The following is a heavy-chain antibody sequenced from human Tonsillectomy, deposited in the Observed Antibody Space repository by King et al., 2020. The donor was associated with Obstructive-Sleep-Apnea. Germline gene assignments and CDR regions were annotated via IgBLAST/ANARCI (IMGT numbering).Heavy chain of an antibody. CDR3: AKDSPLWGGDNHGMDV. D-gene: IGHD2-21*01. J-gene: IGHJ6*02. CDR1: GFTFDVYA. V-gene: IGHV3-43D*03. CDR2: ISWDVGST. Sequence: VQLVESGGVVVQPGGSLRLSCAASGFTFDVYAMHWVRQAPGRGLEWVSLISWDVGSTYYADSVKGRFTISRDNSKNSLYLKMNSLRAEDTALYYCAKDSPLWGGDNHGMDVWGQGTTVTVSS.